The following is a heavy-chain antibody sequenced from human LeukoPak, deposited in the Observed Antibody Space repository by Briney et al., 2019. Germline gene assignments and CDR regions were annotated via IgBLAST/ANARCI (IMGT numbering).Heavy chain of an antibody. D-gene: IGHD2/OR15-2a*01. J-gene: IGHJ3*02. Sequence: ASVKVSCKASGYTFTSYDFNWVRQATGQRPEWMGWMSPNSGDTGYAQKFQDRVTMTRNTSISTAYMELSSLRSDDTAVYYCARDLSTASDAFDIWGQGTMVTVSS. V-gene: IGHV1-8*01. CDR1: GYTFTSYD. CDR3: ARDLSTASDAFDI. CDR2: MSPNSGDT.